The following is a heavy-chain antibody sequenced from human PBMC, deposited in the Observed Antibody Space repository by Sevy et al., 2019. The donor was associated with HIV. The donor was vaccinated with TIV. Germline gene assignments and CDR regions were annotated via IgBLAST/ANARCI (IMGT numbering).Heavy chain of an antibody. CDR1: GFTFSGYA. Sequence: GGSLRLSCAASGFTFSGYAMHWVRQAPGKGLEWVAVISFDGSNKYYADSVKGRFTISRDNSKNTLYLQMNSLRVEDTAVYYWAGGRGGVVAGAWYFDYWGQGTLVTVSS. J-gene: IGHJ4*02. CDR2: ISFDGSNK. V-gene: IGHV3-30-3*01. D-gene: IGHD3-16*01. CDR3: AGGRGGVVAGAWYFDY.